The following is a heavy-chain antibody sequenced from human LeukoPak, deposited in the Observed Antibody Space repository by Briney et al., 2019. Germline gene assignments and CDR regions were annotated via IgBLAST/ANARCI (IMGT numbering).Heavy chain of an antibody. Sequence: GGALRLSCAASGFTFSSYSMNWVRQAPGKGLEWVSSISSSSSYIYYAHSVKGRFPISRDNAKNSLYLQMNSLRAEDTAVYYCARDSGHAAWWFDPWGQGTLVTVSS. J-gene: IGHJ5*02. CDR2: ISSSSSYI. D-gene: IGHD1-26*01. V-gene: IGHV3-21*01. CDR3: ARDSGHAAWWFDP. CDR1: GFTFSSYS.